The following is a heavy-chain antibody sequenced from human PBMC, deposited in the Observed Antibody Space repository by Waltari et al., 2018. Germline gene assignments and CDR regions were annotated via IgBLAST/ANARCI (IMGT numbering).Heavy chain of an antibody. Sequence: EVQLVESGGGLIQPGGSLRLSCAASGFTFSSHWMHWVRHAPGKGLVWVSLTNGDGSSTSYADSVKGRFTISRDNAKNTLYLQMNSLRAEDTAVYYCSRDLQHGDFGRGRDYWGQGTLVTVSS. J-gene: IGHJ4*02. CDR3: SRDLQHGDFGRGRDY. CDR1: GFTFSSHW. CDR2: TNGDGSST. V-gene: IGHV3-74*01. D-gene: IGHD4-17*01.